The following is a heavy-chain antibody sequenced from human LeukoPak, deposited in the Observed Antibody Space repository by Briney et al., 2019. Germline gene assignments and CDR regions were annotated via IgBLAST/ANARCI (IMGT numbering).Heavy chain of an antibody. Sequence: SETLSLTCTVSGDYISSSTCNWGWIRQPPGKGLEWIGSIYYSGTTYYNLSLKSRVSMSLDTSKNQFSLKLGSVTAADTALYYCARQTTATMVFAFDSWGQGTLVSVSS. CDR1: GDYISSSTCN. CDR3: ARQTTATMVFAFDS. J-gene: IGHJ4*02. V-gene: IGHV4-39*01. D-gene: IGHD4-17*01. CDR2: IYYSGTT.